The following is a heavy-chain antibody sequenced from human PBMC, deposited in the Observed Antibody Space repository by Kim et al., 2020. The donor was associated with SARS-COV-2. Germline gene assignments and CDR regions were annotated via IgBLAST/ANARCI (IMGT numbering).Heavy chain of an antibody. V-gene: IGHV4-30-2*01. Sequence: SETLSLTCAVSGGSISSGGYSWSWIRQPPGKGLEWIGYIYYSGSTYYNPSLKSRVTISVDRSKNQFSLKLSSVTAADTAVYYCARASDSSGYHQSFDYWGQGTLVTVSS. CDR3: ARASDSSGYHQSFDY. CDR2: IYYSGST. D-gene: IGHD3-22*01. J-gene: IGHJ4*02. CDR1: GGSISSGGYS.